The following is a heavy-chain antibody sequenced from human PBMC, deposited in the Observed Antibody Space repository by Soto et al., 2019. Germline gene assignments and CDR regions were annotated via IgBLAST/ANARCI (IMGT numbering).Heavy chain of an antibody. Sequence: EVQLVESGGGLVQPGGSLRLSCAASGFTVSSNYMSWVRQAPGKGLEWVSVIYNGGSTYYADSVKGRFTISRDNSKKTLYLQMNSLRAEDTAVYYCARDRIPTGMDVWGQGTTVTVSS. CDR2: IYNGGST. V-gene: IGHV3-66*01. J-gene: IGHJ6*02. CDR3: ARDRIPTGMDV. CDR1: GFTVSSNY.